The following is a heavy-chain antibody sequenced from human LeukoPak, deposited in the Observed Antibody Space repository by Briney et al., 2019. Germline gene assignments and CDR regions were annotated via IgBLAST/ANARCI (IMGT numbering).Heavy chain of an antibody. CDR1: GYSISSGYY. V-gene: IGHV4-38-2*02. D-gene: IGHD3-10*01. CDR3: ARTRYYYNSRSYGAPYYFDY. CDR2: IYHSGST. J-gene: IGHJ4*02. Sequence: SETLSLTCTVSGYSISSGYYWGWIRQPPGKGLEWIGSIYHSGSTYYNPSLKSRVTISVDTSKNQFSLKLSSVTAADTAVYYCARTRYYYNSRSYGAPYYFDYWGQGTLVTVSS.